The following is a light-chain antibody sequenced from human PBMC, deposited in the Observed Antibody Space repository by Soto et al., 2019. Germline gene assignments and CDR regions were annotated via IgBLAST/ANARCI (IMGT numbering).Light chain of an antibody. Sequence: EIVLTQSPGTLSLSPGEIATLSCRASQTVRTNYLALFQHKPGQAPRLLIYGASSRATGIPDRFSGSGSGTDFTLNINRLEPEDFAVYFCQQYSDSPLTFGGGTQVEIK. J-gene: IGKJ4*01. CDR1: QTVRTNY. CDR3: QQYSDSPLT. CDR2: GAS. V-gene: IGKV3-20*01.